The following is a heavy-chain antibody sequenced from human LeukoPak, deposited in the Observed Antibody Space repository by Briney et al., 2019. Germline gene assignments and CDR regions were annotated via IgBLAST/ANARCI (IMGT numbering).Heavy chain of an antibody. CDR1: GFTSSSYG. J-gene: IGHJ4*02. D-gene: IGHD3-10*01. CDR3: AKGVWFGDY. V-gene: IGHV3-30*18. Sequence: GGSLRLSCAASGFTSSSYGMHWVRQAPGKGLGWVAVISYDGSNKYYADSVKGRFTISRDNSKNTLYVEMNSLRAEDTAVYYCAKGVWFGDYWGEGTLVTVS. CDR2: ISYDGSNK.